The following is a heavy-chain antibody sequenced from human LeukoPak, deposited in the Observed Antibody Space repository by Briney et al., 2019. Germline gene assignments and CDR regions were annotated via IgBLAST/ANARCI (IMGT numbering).Heavy chain of an antibody. V-gene: IGHV4-59*01. CDR3: ARVSRLLWFGELESTYYFDY. CDR1: GGSISSYY. CDR2: IYYSGST. J-gene: IGHJ4*02. Sequence: SETLSLTCTVSGGSISSYYWSWIRQPPGKGLEWIGYIYYSGSTNYNPSLKSRVTISVDTSKNQFSLKLSSVTAADTAVYYCARVSRLLWFGELESTYYFDYWGEGTLVTVSS. D-gene: IGHD3-10*01.